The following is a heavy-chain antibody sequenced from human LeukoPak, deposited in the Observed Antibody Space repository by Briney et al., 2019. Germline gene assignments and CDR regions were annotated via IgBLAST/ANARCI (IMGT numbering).Heavy chain of an antibody. J-gene: IGHJ4*02. CDR1: GASMRRYY. CDR3: ATGGRKAANPLDY. Sequence: KPSETLSLTCSVSGASMRRYYWSWIRQPPGKGLEWIGYIYYDGSTTYNPSLKSRVTISVDTSKNQFSLKLTSVTAADTAVYFCATGGRKAANPLDYWGQGTLVTVSS. D-gene: IGHD3-16*01. CDR2: IYYDGST. V-gene: IGHV4-59*01.